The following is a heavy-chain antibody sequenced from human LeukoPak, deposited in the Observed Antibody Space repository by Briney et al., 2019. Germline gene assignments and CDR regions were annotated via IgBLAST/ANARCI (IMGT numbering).Heavy chain of an antibody. CDR2: ISSSSSYI. Sequence: PGGSLRLSCAASGFTFSTYPMNWVRQAPGKGLEWVSSISSSSSYIYYADSVKGRFTISRDNAKNSLYLQMNSLRAEDTAVYYCAAGYCSGGSCYNLDYWGQGTLVTVSS. CDR1: GFTFSTYP. V-gene: IGHV3-21*01. CDR3: AAGYCSGGSCYNLDY. J-gene: IGHJ4*02. D-gene: IGHD2-15*01.